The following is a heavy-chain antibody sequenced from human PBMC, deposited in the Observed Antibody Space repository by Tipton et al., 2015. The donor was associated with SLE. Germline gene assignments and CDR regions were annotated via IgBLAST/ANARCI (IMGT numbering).Heavy chain of an antibody. CDR1: GGSISSYY. V-gene: IGHV4-59*01. J-gene: IGHJ4*02. Sequence: TLSLTCTVSGGSISSYYWSWIRQPPGKGLGWIGYIYYSGSTNYNPSLKSRVTISVDTSKNQFSLKLSSVTAADTAVYYCASYGVALDYWGQGTLVTVSS. CDR3: ASYGVALDY. D-gene: IGHD3-3*01. CDR2: IYYSGST.